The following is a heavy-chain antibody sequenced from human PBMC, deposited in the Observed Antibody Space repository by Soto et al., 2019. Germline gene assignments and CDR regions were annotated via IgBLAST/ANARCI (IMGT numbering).Heavy chain of an antibody. CDR2: IYSGGST. CDR3: ARDPYYYYYMDV. CDR1: GFTVSSNY. J-gene: IGHJ6*03. Sequence: GGSLRLSCAASGFTVSSNYMSWVCQAPGKGLEWVSVIYSGGSTYYADSVKGRFTISRDNSKNTLYLQMNSLRAEDTAVYYCARDPYYYYYMDVWGKGTTVTVSS. V-gene: IGHV3-66*01.